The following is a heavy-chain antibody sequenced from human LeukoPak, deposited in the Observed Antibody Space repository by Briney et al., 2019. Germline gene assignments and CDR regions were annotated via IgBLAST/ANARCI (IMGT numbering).Heavy chain of an antibody. V-gene: IGHV4-59*08. Sequence: SETLSLTCTVSGGSISSYYWSWIRQPPGKGLEWIGYIYYSGSTNYNPSLKSRVTISVDTSKNRFSLKLSSVTAADTAVYYCARHIREHFDWSLDYWGQGTLVTVSS. CDR3: ARHIREHFDWSLDY. CDR2: IYYSGST. J-gene: IGHJ4*02. CDR1: GGSISSYY. D-gene: IGHD3-9*01.